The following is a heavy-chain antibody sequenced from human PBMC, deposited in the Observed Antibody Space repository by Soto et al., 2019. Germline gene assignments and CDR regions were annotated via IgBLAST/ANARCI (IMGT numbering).Heavy chain of an antibody. J-gene: IGHJ4*02. V-gene: IGHV3-30-3*01. CDR2: ISYDGSNK. D-gene: IGHD3-22*01. CDR3: ANPLDDSSGYFDY. Sequence: QVQLVESGGGVVQPGRSLRLSCAASGFTFSSYAMHWVRQAPGKGLEWVAVISYDGSNKYYADPVKVRSTTYRDNSKNTLYLQINSLRAEYTAVYYCANPLDDSSGYFDYWGQGTLVTVSS. CDR1: GFTFSSYA.